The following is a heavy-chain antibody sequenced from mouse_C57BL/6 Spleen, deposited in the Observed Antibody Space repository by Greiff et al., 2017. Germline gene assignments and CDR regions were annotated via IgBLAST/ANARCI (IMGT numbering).Heavy chain of an antibody. CDR3: ASHSSGYEYFDY. D-gene: IGHD3-2*02. J-gene: IGHJ2*01. CDR2: IYPGDGDT. Sequence: VKLMESGPELVKPGASVKISCKASGYAFSSSWMNWVKQRPGKGLEWIGRIYPGDGDTNYNGKFKGKATLTADKSSSTAYMQLSSLTSEDSAVYFCASHSSGYEYFDYWGQGTTLTVSS. V-gene: IGHV1-82*01. CDR1: GYAFSSSW.